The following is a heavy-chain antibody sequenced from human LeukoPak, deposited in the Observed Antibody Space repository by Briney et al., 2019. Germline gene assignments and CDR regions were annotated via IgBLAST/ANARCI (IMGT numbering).Heavy chain of an antibody. Sequence: PSETLSLTCTVSGGSISSYYWSWIRQPPGKGLEWIGYIYYSGSTNYNPSLKSRVTISVDTSKNQFSLKLSSVTAADTAVYYCAGGGYSSSWCGDFDYWGQGTLVTVSS. V-gene: IGHV4-59*01. J-gene: IGHJ4*02. CDR2: IYYSGST. D-gene: IGHD6-13*01. CDR3: AGGGYSSSWCGDFDY. CDR1: GGSISSYY.